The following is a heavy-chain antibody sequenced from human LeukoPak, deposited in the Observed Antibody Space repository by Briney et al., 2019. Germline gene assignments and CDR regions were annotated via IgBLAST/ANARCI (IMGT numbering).Heavy chain of an antibody. Sequence: SETLSLTCTVSGGSISSYYWSWIRQPPGKGLEWIGYIYYSGSTNYNPSLKSRVTISVDTSKNQCSLKLSSVTAADTAVYYCARVSSSWTAYYYFDYWGQGTLVTVSS. CDR3: ARVSSSWTAYYYFDY. J-gene: IGHJ4*02. D-gene: IGHD6-13*01. CDR1: GGSISSYY. CDR2: IYYSGST. V-gene: IGHV4-59*01.